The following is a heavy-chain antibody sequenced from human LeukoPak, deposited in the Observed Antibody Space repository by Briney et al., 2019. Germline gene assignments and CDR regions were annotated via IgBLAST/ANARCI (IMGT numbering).Heavy chain of an antibody. V-gene: IGHV1-46*01. J-gene: IGHJ4*02. D-gene: IGHD3-3*01. Sequence: ASVKVSCTASGYTFTSYYMHWVRQAPGQGLEWMGIINPSGGSTSYAQKFQGRVTMTRDTSTSTVYMELSSLRSEDTAVYYCARGDYDFWSGYSRGYYFDYWGQRTLVTVSS. CDR3: ARGDYDFWSGYSRGYYFDY. CDR2: INPSGGST. CDR1: GYTFTSYY.